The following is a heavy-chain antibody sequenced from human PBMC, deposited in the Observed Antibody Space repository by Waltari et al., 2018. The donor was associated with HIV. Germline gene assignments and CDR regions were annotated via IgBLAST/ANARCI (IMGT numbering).Heavy chain of an antibody. J-gene: IGHJ5*02. CDR2: INNDGSNT. CDR3: VRDYDSSGYYSANWFDP. CDR1: GFTFRSYW. D-gene: IGHD3-22*01. Sequence: EVQLVESGGGLVQPGGSLRLSCVASGFTFRSYWMHWVHQGPGRGLVWVSRINNDGSNTNYADSVKGRFTISRDNAKNTLYLQMNSLRAEDTAVYSCVRDYDSSGYYSANWFDPWGQGTLVTVSS. V-gene: IGHV3-74*01.